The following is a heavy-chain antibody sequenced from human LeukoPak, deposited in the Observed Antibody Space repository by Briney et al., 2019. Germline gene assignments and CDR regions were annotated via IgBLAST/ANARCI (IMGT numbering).Heavy chain of an antibody. Sequence: GESLKISCKGSGYSFTSYWISWVRQMLGKGLEWMGRIDPSDSYTNYSPSFQGHVTISADKSISTAYLQWSSLKASDTAMYYCARLPSMAAVAGDYFDYWGQGTLVTVSS. CDR1: GYSFTSYW. V-gene: IGHV5-10-1*01. D-gene: IGHD6-19*01. CDR3: ARLPSMAAVAGDYFDY. J-gene: IGHJ4*02. CDR2: IDPSDSYT.